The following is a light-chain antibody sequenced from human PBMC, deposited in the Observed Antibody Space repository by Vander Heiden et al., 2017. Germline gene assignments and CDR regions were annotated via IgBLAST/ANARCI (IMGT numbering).Light chain of an antibody. Sequence: DIQMTQSPSTLSTSVEDRVTISCRASQTIHKWLAWYQQKPGKPPELLIYDASTLQSGVPSRFSGAGSGTEFTLTISSLQPDDFATYYCQQYYTFPWTFGRGTKVDI. J-gene: IGKJ1*01. CDR3: QQYYTFPWT. CDR2: DAS. V-gene: IGKV1-5*01. CDR1: QTIHKW.